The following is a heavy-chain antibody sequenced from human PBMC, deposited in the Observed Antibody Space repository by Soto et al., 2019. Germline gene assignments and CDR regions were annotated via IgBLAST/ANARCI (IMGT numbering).Heavy chain of an antibody. CDR2: INPSGGST. Sequence: QVQLVQSGAEVKKPGASVTVSCKASGYTFTSHYIHWVRQAPGQGLEWMGTINPSGGSTSYAQKFPGRVTMTRDTSTSTVYMELSSLRSEDTAVYYCTRSYYYDSRGYYDDLFDYWGQGTLVTVSS. CDR3: TRSYYYDSRGYYDDLFDY. CDR1: GYTFTSHY. D-gene: IGHD3-22*01. J-gene: IGHJ4*02. V-gene: IGHV1-46*03.